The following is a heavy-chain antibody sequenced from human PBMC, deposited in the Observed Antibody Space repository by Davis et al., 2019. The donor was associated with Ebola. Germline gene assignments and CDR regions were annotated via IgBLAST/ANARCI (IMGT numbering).Heavy chain of an antibody. J-gene: IGHJ4*02. CDR2: ISSSSSYI. Sequence: GESLKISCAASGFTFSSYSMNWVRQAPGKGLEWVSSISSSSSYIYYADSVKGRFTISRDNAKNSLYLQMNSLRAEDTAVYYCARVRRYCSGGSCYLDYWGQGTLVTVSS. D-gene: IGHD2-15*01. V-gene: IGHV3-21*01. CDR1: GFTFSSYS. CDR3: ARVRRYCSGGSCYLDY.